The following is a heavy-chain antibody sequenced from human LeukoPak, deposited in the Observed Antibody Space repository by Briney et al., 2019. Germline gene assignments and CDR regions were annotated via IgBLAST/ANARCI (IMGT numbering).Heavy chain of an antibody. V-gene: IGHV1-8*02. D-gene: IGHD5-24*01. CDR1: RYTFTNYD. Sequence: GASVKVSCKASRYTFTNYDINWVRQATGQGLEWMGWMNPNSGNTGFAQKFQDRVSMTRDTSINTAYMELTSLRSGDTAVYYCARATPGGLHGYSFDYWGQGTVVTVYS. CDR3: ARATPGGLHGYSFDY. CDR2: MNPNSGNT. J-gene: IGHJ4*02.